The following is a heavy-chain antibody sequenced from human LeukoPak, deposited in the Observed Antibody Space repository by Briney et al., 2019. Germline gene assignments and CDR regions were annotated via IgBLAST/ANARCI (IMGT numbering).Heavy chain of an antibody. CDR3: ARMVFGIMTGYYHDS. CDR1: GVSISSQY. Sequence: PSETLSLTCNVSGVSISSQYWSWLRQPPGKGLEWIGYRYHNGNSNYNPSLRSRVTVSIDMSKSQVSLSLNSVTAADTAVYYCARMVFGIMTGYYHDSWGQGTLVTVSS. CDR2: RYHNGNS. V-gene: IGHV4-59*11. D-gene: IGHD2-8*01. J-gene: IGHJ4*02.